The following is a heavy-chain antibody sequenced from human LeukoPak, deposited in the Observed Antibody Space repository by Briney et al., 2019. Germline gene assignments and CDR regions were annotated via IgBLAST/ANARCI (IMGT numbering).Heavy chain of an antibody. CDR1: GFIFSSYW. CDR2: INSDGSST. D-gene: IGHD2-2*01. J-gene: IGHJ6*02. Sequence: GGSLRLSCAASGFIFSSYWMHWVRQAPGKGLVWVSRINSDGSSTSYADSVKGRFTISRDNAKNTLYLQMNSLRAEDTAVYYCARRVVVPAAMTALYYYYYGMDVWGQGTTVTVSS. V-gene: IGHV3-74*01. CDR3: ARRVVVPAAMTALYYYYYGMDV.